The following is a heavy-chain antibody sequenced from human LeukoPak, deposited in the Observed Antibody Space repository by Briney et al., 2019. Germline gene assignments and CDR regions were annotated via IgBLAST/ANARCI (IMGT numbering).Heavy chain of an antibody. D-gene: IGHD3-10*01. CDR2: ISAYNGNT. J-gene: IGHJ4*02. V-gene: IGHV1-18*01. CDR1: ASTFSTYA. CDR3: AILTHPYYYGSGSYYNPSGNY. Sequence: ASVKVSCKASASTFSTYAIHWVRQAPGQGLEWMGWISAYNGNTNYAQKLQGRVTMTTDTSTSTAYMELRSLRSDDTAVYYCAILTHPYYYGSGSYYNPSGNYWGQGTLVTVSS.